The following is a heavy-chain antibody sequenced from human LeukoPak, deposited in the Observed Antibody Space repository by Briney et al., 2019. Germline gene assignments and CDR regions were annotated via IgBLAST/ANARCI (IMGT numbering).Heavy chain of an antibody. CDR3: ARERGDGYNSKEYYFDY. D-gene: IGHD5-24*01. CDR2: INSDGSIT. Sequence: VGSLRLSCAASGFTFSNYWMHWVRQAPGKGLVWVSRINSDGSITTYADSVKGRFTISRDNAKNSLYLQMNSLRAEDTALYHCARERGDGYNSKEYYFDYWGQGTLVTVSS. CDR1: GFTFSNYW. J-gene: IGHJ4*02. V-gene: IGHV3-74*01.